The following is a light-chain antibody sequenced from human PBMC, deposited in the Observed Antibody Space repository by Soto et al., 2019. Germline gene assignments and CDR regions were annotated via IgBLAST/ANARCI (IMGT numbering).Light chain of an antibody. J-gene: IGKJ1*01. CDR2: GAS. CDR3: QKYNNWPGT. CDR1: QSLNRD. V-gene: IGKV3-15*01. Sequence: IVMTQSPATPSMSPGARATLSCRASQSLNRDLAWYQQKPGQSPRLLIFGASIRATGIPARFSGSGSGTEFTLTIGSLQSEECALYYCQKYNNWPGTFGKGTKVDIK.